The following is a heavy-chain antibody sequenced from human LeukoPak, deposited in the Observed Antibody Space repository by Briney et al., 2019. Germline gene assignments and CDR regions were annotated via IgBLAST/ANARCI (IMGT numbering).Heavy chain of an antibody. CDR3: AKDIQLST. Sequence: GGSLRLSCVASGFTFSSYSMSWVRRAPGKGLEWVSLIGASGESTYYADSVKGRFTISRDNSKNTLSLQMNSLRVEDTAMYFCAKDIQLSTWGLGTMVTVSS. CDR2: IGASGEST. CDR1: GFTFSSYS. J-gene: IGHJ3*01. V-gene: IGHV3-23*01. D-gene: IGHD5-24*01.